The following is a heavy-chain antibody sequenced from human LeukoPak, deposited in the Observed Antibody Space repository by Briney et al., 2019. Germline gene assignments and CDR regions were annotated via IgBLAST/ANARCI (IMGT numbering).Heavy chain of an antibody. CDR1: GFTFSSYE. J-gene: IGHJ4*02. Sequence: GGSLRLSCAASGFTFSSYEMNWVRQAPGKGLEWVSYISSSGSTIYYADPVKGRFTISRDNAKNSLYLQMNSLRPDDTSIYYCVTDLHGVNWHVHWGQGTLVTVSS. V-gene: IGHV3-48*03. CDR2: ISSSGSTI. D-gene: IGHD1-20*01. CDR3: VTDLHGVNWHVH.